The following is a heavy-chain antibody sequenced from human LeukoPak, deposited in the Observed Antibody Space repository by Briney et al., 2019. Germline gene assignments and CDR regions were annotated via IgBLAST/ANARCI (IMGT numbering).Heavy chain of an antibody. Sequence: GASVKVSCKASGYTFTGYYMHWVRQAPGQGLEWMGIINPSGGSTSYAQKFQGRVTMTRDMSTSTVYMELSSLRSEDTAVYYCAREDDILTGYSPTGGYFDYWGQGTLVTVSS. V-gene: IGHV1-46*01. CDR2: INPSGGST. J-gene: IGHJ4*02. CDR3: AREDDILTGYSPTGGYFDY. CDR1: GYTFTGYY. D-gene: IGHD3-9*01.